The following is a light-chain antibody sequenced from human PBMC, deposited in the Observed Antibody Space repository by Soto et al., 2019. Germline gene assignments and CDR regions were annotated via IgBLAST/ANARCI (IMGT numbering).Light chain of an antibody. CDR2: DAS. J-gene: IGKJ1*01. V-gene: IGKV1-5*01. Sequence: DIQMTQSPSTLSASVGEGVTITCRASQRISTWLAWYQQKPGKAPKLLISDASSLETGVPSRFSGSGSGTEFTLTISSLRSEDFAVYFCQQYADWPKTFGQGTKVDI. CDR3: QQYADWPKT. CDR1: QRISTW.